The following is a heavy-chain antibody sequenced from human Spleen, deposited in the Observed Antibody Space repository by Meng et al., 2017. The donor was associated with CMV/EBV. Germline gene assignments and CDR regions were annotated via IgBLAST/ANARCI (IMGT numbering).Heavy chain of an antibody. D-gene: IGHD2-2*01. CDR3: ARDYSIIEVLPAGVGGGWLDP. J-gene: IGHJ5*02. CDR2: IRYGGSNK. CDR1: GFNVSSYG. Sequence: GGSLRLSCAASGFNVSSYGMRWVRQAPGKGLEWVAFIRYGGSNKYYADSVKGRFTVSRDNSKNTLYMQMNGLRTDDTAVYYCARDYSIIEVLPAGVGGGWLDPWGQGTLVTVSS. V-gene: IGHV3-30*02.